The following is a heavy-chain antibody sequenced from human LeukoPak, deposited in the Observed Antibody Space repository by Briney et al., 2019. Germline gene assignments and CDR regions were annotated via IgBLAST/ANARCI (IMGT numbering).Heavy chain of an antibody. CDR1: GYIFSNFD. CDR2: INPNSGNT. J-gene: IGHJ5*02. V-gene: IGHV1-8*03. CDR3: ARVIRGMDRGIIVYSWFDP. Sequence: ASVKVSCKASGYIFSNFDINWVRQATGQGLEWMGWINPNSGNTGYAQKFQGRLSITGDTSINTAYMELNSLRSDDTAVYYCARVIRGMDRGIIVYSWFDPWGQGTLVTVSS. D-gene: IGHD3-10*01.